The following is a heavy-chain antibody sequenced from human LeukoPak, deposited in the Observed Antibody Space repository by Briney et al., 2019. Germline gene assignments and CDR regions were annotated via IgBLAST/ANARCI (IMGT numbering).Heavy chain of an antibody. J-gene: IGHJ4*02. CDR3: AKDAFGYCSSTSCYADY. CDR1: GFTFSSYA. CDR2: ISGSGGST. D-gene: IGHD2-2*03. V-gene: IGHV3-23*01. Sequence: GGSLRLSCAASGFTFSSYAMSWVRQAPGKGLEWVSAISGSGGSTYYADSVKGRFTISRDNSKNTLYLQMNSLRAEDTAVYYCAKDAFGYCSSTSCYADYWGQGTLVTVSS.